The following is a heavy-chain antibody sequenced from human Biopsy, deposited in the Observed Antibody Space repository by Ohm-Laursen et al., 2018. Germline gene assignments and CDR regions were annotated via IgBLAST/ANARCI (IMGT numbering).Heavy chain of an antibody. CDR2: VYNGGIT. CDR3: ARTPRDSFWSGSYKRGPWFDP. Sequence: SETLSLTCSVSGGSIISYYWTWIRQPPGKGLEWIGHVYNGGITNYNPSLKSRVTISKDTSKNHFSLQVNSVTAADTAVYYCARTPRDSFWSGSYKRGPWFDPWGQGTLVIVSS. V-gene: IGHV4-59*01. J-gene: IGHJ5*02. CDR1: GGSIISYY. D-gene: IGHD3-3*01.